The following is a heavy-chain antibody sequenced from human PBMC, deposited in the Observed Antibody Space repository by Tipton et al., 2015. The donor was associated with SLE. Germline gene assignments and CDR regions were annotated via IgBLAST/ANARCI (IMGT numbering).Heavy chain of an antibody. CDR2: IWYDGSKK. D-gene: IGHD5-12*01. CDR3: AKDQRGSDPNGMDF. Sequence: SLRLSCAASGFIFTNYGMPWVRQAPGKGLDWVAFIWYDGSKKYHADAVNGRFTISRDNSKNTLYLQMNSLRPEDTAVYYCAKDQRGSDPNGMDFWGQGTTVTVS. V-gene: IGHV3-30*02. CDR1: GFIFTNYG. J-gene: IGHJ6*02.